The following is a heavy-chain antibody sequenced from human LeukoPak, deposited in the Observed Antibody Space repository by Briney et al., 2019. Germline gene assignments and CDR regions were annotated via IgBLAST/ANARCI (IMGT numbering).Heavy chain of an antibody. D-gene: IGHD3-10*01. V-gene: IGHV3-21*01. CDR2: ISSSSSYI. J-gene: IGHJ4*02. CDR1: GFTFSSHS. CDR3: ARDIRGSARPFDY. Sequence: PGGSLRLSCAASGFTFSSHSMKWGPQAPGKGVEWGSSISSSSSYIYYADSVKGRFTISRDNAKNSLYLQMNSLRAEDTAVYYCARDIRGSARPFDYWGQGTLVTVSS.